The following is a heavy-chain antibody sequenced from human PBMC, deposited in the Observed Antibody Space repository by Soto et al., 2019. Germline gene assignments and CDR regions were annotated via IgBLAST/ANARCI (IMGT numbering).Heavy chain of an antibody. CDR1: GGSISSYY. CDR2: IYTSGST. V-gene: IGHV4-4*07. Sequence: SETLSLTCTVSGGSISSYYWSWIRQPAGKGLEWIGRIYTSGSTNYNPSLKSRGTMSVDTSKNQFSLKLSSVTAADTAVYYCARSPRYYDSSGWYNWFDCLGQGTLVAFSS. CDR3: ARSPRYYDSSGWYNWFDC. D-gene: IGHD3-22*01. J-gene: IGHJ5*01.